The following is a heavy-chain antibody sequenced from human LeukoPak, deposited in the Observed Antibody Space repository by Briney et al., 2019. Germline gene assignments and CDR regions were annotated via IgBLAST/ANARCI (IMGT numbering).Heavy chain of an antibody. J-gene: IGHJ4*02. V-gene: IGHV3-21*01. CDR2: ISSSSSYI. CDR3: ARAYGSGSYCPNY. D-gene: IGHD3-10*01. CDR1: GFTFSSYS. Sequence: PGGSLRLSCAASGFTFSSYSMYWVRQAPGKGLEWVSSISSSSSYIYYADSVKGRFTISRDNAKNSLYLQMNSLRAEDTAVYYCARAYGSGSYCPNYWGQGTLVTVSS.